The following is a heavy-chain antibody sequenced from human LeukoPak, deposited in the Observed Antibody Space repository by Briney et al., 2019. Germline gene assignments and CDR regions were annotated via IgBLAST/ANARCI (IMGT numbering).Heavy chain of an antibody. CDR3: ARGGSIFGVVIKFDY. Sequence: SETLSLTCAVYGGSFSGYYWSWIRKPPGKGLEWIGEINHSGSTNYNPSLKSRVTISVDTSKNQFSLKLSSVTAADTAVYYCARGGSIFGVVIKFDYWGQGTLVTVSS. V-gene: IGHV4-34*01. CDR2: INHSGST. CDR1: GGSFSGYY. D-gene: IGHD3-3*01. J-gene: IGHJ4*02.